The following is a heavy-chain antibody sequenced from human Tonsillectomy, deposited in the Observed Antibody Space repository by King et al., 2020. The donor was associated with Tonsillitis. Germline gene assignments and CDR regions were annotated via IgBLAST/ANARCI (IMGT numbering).Heavy chain of an antibody. V-gene: IGHV3-11*06. CDR2: ISSSSTYT. CDR3: ARLTVDPAGDPDHFDY. J-gene: IGHJ4*02. CDR1: GFTFSNYY. Sequence: HVQLVESGGGLVKPGGSLRISCAVSGFTFSNYYMSWIRQAPGKGLEWVSYISSSSTYTNYADSVMGRFTHSRDNAKNSLSLQMNSLRAEDTAVYFCARLTVDPAGDPDHFDYWGQGTLVTVSS. D-gene: IGHD2-21*02.